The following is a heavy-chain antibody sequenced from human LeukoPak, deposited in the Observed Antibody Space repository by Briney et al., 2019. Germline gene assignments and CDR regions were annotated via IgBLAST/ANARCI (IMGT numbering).Heavy chain of an antibody. CDR2: IDSSSSFI. CDR1: GFSFRNYN. V-gene: IGHV3-21*01. J-gene: IGHJ4*02. D-gene: IGHD5-12*01. CDR3: VRDGYDDGPYYFDF. Sequence: GGSLRLSCAASGFSFRNYNMHWVRRAPGKGLEWVSYIDSSSSFIYYADSVKGRFTISRDNAKNSVYLQMSSLRAEDTAVYYCVRDGYDDGPYYFDFWGQGTLVTVSS.